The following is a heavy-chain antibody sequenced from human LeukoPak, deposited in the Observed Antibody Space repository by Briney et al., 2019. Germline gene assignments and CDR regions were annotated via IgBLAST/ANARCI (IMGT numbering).Heavy chain of an antibody. V-gene: IGHV4-39*01. CDR3: AKQQLVRCFDY. Sequence: PSETLSLTCTVSGGSITSSSYYWGWIRQPPGKGLEWIGSIFYSGSTYYSPSLKSRATISVDTSKTQFSLKLSSVTAADTAVYYCAKQQLVRCFDYWGQGTLVTVSS. J-gene: IGHJ4*02. CDR1: GGSITSSSYY. CDR2: IFYSGST. D-gene: IGHD6-13*01.